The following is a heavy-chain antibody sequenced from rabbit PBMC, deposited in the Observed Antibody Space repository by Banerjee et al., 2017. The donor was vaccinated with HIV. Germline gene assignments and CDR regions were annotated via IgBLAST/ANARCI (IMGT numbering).Heavy chain of an antibody. CDR1: GFSFSSGYD. V-gene: IGHV1S45*01. D-gene: IGHD2-1*01. CDR3: ARGRDSYDDYGDYDGTTDWLDL. Sequence: QEQPEESGGDLVKPEGSLTLTCTASGFSFSSGYDMCWVRQAPGKGLEWIGCIYTGDDSTYYASWAKGRFTISKTSSTTVTLQMTSLTAADTATYFCARGRDSYDDYGDYDGTTDWLDLWGQGTLVTVS. J-gene: IGHJ5*01. CDR2: IYTGDDST.